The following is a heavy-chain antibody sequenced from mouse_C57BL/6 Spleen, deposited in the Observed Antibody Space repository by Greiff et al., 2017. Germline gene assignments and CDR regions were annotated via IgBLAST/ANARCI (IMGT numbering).Heavy chain of an antibody. V-gene: IGHV14-2*01. D-gene: IGHD2-3*01. Sequence: VQLQQSGAELVKPGASVKLSCTASGFNIKDYYMHWVKQRTEQGLEWIGRIDPEDGETKYAPKFPGKATITADTSSNTAYLQLSSLTSEDTAVYYCARSDGYYPYYFDHWGQGTTLTVSS. CDR2: IDPEDGET. J-gene: IGHJ2*01. CDR1: GFNIKDYY. CDR3: ARSDGYYPYYFDH.